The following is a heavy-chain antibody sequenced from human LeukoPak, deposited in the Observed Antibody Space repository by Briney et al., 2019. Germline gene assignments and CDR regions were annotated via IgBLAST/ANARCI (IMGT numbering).Heavy chain of an antibody. CDR2: INHSGST. CDR3: ARGRASIAAAGTVDY. V-gene: IGHV4-34*01. D-gene: IGHD6-13*01. CDR1: GGSFSGYY. Sequence: SETLSLTCAVYGGSFSGYYWSWIRQPPGKGLEWIGEINHSGSTNYNPSLKSRVTISVDTSKNQFSLKLSSVTAADTAVYYCARGRASIAAAGTVDYWGQGTLVTVSS. J-gene: IGHJ4*02.